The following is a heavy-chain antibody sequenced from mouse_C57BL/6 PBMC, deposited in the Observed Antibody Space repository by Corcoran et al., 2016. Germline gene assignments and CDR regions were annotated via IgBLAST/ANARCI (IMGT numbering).Heavy chain of an antibody. J-gene: IGHJ4*01. CDR2: INTYSGVP. CDR3: ERENYIY. Sequence: QIQLVQSGPELKKPGETVKISCKASGYTFTTYGMSWVKQAPGKGLKWMGWINTYSGVPTYADDFKGRVAFSLETSASTAYLQINNLKNEDTATYFCERENYIYWGQGTSVTGSS. D-gene: IGHD2-12*01. V-gene: IGHV9-3*01. CDR1: GYTFTTYG.